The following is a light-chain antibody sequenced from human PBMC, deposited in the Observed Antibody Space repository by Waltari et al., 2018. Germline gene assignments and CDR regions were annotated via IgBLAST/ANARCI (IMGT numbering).Light chain of an antibody. V-gene: IGLV2-14*01. J-gene: IGLJ1*01. CDR3: RSYISSTTPDV. Sequence: QSALTQPASVSGSPGQSITISCTGTSSDIGAHNYVSWYHGHPGKAPKLMVYEVSKRDTGGSSRCSGSKSGNRAALTSSGIKAEDEADTYCRSYISSTTPDVYGTGSKVTVL. CDR1: SSDIGAHNY. CDR2: EVS.